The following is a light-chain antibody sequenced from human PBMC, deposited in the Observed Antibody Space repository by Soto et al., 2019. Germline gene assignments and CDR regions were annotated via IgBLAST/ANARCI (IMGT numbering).Light chain of an antibody. J-gene: IGKJ4*01. Sequence: DIQMTQSPSAMSASVGDRVTINCRASQDIKYYLAWLQQKPGKVPKRLIYSASSLQSGVPSRFSGSGSGTKFTLTISGPQPEDSATYYGLQHNSYPLTFGGGTKVEIK. CDR1: QDIKYY. V-gene: IGKV1-17*03. CDR2: SAS. CDR3: LQHNSYPLT.